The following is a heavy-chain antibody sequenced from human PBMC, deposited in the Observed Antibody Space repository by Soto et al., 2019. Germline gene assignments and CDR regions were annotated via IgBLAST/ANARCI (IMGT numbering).Heavy chain of an antibody. D-gene: IGHD6-13*01. CDR3: ARPRTGKRLRQQLVIPYYYVYGMDV. CDR1: GGTFSSYA. J-gene: IGHJ6*02. V-gene: IGHV1-69*01. Sequence: QVQLVQSGAEVKKPGSSVKVSCKASGGTFSSYAISWVRQAPGQGLEWMGGIIPIFGTANYAQQLQGRVKITADEFASTAYMELSNLRAEDTAVYYCARPRTGKRLRQQLVIPYYYVYGMDVWGQGTTVTVSS. CDR2: IIPIFGTA.